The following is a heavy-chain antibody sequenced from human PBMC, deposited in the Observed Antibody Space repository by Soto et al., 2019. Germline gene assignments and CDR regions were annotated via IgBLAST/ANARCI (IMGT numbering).Heavy chain of an antibody. Sequence: SETLSLTCTVSGGSISSYYWSWIRQPPGKGLEWIGYIYYSGSTNYNPSLKSRVTISVDTSKNQFSLKLSSVTAADTAVYYCATALVRFGELLFDYWGQGTLVTVS. D-gene: IGHD3-10*01. CDR2: IYYSGST. J-gene: IGHJ4*02. CDR1: GGSISSYY. CDR3: ATALVRFGELLFDY. V-gene: IGHV4-59*01.